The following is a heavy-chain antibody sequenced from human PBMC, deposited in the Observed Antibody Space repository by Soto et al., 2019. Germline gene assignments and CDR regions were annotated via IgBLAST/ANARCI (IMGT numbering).Heavy chain of an antibody. CDR3: ALRGGDQYLNSCDHYALYY. J-gene: IGHJ4*02. Sequence: GESLKILCKGPGYSFPNDWITRVRQMPGKGLERMGMIDLTDSYTIYSPSFQGHISLSADGSVNTTYLHWRSMRTSDTAMYNCALRGGDQYLNSCDHYALYYLSQVAPVTVCS. CDR2: IDLTDSYT. D-gene: IGHD3-22*01. V-gene: IGHV5-10-1*01. CDR1: GYSFPNDW.